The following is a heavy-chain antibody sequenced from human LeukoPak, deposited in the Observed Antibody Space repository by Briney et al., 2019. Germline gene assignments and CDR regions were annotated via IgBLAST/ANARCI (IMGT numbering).Heavy chain of an antibody. V-gene: IGHV4-39*07. J-gene: IGHJ5*02. CDR2: IYYSGST. CDR3: ARERGSGADNWFDP. CDR1: GGSISSSSYY. Sequence: SETLSLTCTVSGGSISSSSYYWGWIRQPPGKGLEWIGSIYYSGSTYYNPSLKSRVTISVDTSKNQFSLKLSSVTAADTAVYYCARERGSGADNWFDPWGQGTLVTVSS. D-gene: IGHD3-10*01.